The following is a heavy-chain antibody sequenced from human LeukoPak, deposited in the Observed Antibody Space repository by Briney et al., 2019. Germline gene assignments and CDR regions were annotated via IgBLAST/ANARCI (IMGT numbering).Heavy chain of an antibody. J-gene: IGHJ4*02. CDR1: GFTLSSYA. CDR3: AKELWFGELLVFDY. Sequence: GGSLRLSCVAPGFTLSSYAMSWVRQAPGKGLEWVSALSSSGGSTYYTDSVKGRFTISRDKSKNMLYLQMNSLRAEDTAVYYCAKELWFGELLVFDYWGQGTLVTVSS. CDR2: LSSSGGST. D-gene: IGHD3-10*01. V-gene: IGHV3-23*01.